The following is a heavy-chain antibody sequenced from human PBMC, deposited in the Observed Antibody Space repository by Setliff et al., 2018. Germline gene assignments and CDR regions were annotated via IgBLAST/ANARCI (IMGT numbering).Heavy chain of an antibody. CDR3: ARASSGWYSAYYYYMDV. D-gene: IGHD6-19*01. J-gene: IGHJ6*03. CDR2: INRRGST. V-gene: IGHV4-61*09. Sequence: SETLSLTCTVSGGTVNSGYDNWNWLRQPAGKGLEWIGHINRRGSTNFSPSLKSRVTISLDTSKNQFSLNLTSVTAADTAVYYCARASSGWYSAYYYYMDVWGKGTTVTVSS. CDR1: GGTVNSGYDN.